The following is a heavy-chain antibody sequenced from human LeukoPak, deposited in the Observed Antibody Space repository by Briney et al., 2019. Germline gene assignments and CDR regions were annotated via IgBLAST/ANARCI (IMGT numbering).Heavy chain of an antibody. V-gene: IGHV3-30*02. Sequence: GGSLRLSCAASGSTFSSYDIHWVRQAPGKGLEWVASIRYDGSNKFYADSVRGRFTISRDNSKSTLYLQMNSLKIEDTAVYYCSRDRGIGYPSSWRGGLYNFDYWGQGTLVTVSS. CDR1: GSTFSSYD. CDR2: IRYDGSNK. D-gene: IGHD6-13*01. CDR3: SRDRGIGYPSSWRGGLYNFDY. J-gene: IGHJ4*02.